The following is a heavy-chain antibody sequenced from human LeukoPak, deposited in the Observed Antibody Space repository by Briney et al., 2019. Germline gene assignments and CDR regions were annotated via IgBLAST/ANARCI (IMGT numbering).Heavy chain of an antibody. V-gene: IGHV4-38-2*02. CDR3: ARGDGDILTGYRGGNWFDP. J-gene: IGHJ5*02. D-gene: IGHD3-9*01. CDR1: GDSLSSGNY. CDR2: IFHTGST. Sequence: SETLSLTYTVSGDSLSSGNYWGWIRQPPGRGLEWIGSIFHTGSTYYNLSLKSRVTISVDTSKNQFSLRLSSVTAADTAVYYCARGDGDILTGYRGGNWFDPWGQGTLVTVSS.